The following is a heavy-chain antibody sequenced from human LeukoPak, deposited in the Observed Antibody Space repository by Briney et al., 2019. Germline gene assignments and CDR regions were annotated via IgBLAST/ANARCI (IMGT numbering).Heavy chain of an antibody. V-gene: IGHV1-8*01. Sequence: GASVKFSCKASGYAFTSYDINWVRQATGQGLEWMGWMNPNSGNTGYAQKFQGRVTMTRNTSISTAYMELSSLRSEDTAVYYCARGSVVVPAASSFIDYWGQGTLVTVSS. CDR3: ARGSVVVPAASSFIDY. D-gene: IGHD2-2*01. J-gene: IGHJ4*02. CDR1: GYAFTSYD. CDR2: MNPNSGNT.